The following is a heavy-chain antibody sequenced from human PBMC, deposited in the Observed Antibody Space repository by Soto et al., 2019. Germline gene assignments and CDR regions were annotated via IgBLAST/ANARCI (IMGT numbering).Heavy chain of an antibody. CDR3: ARRIAAAGDSASEAFDI. CDR2: IDSSDSYI. V-gene: IGHV5-10-1*03. Sequence: EVQLVQSGAEVKKPGESLRISCQGSGYSFTNYWISWVRQMPGKGLEWMGRIDSSDSYINYSPSLQGHVTISADKSISTASLQWSSLKASDTAVYYCARRIAAAGDSASEAFDIWGPGTMVIVSS. CDR1: GYSFTNYW. D-gene: IGHD6-13*01. J-gene: IGHJ3*02.